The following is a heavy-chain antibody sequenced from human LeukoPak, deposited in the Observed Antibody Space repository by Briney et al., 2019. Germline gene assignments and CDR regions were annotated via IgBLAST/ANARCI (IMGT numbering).Heavy chain of an antibody. D-gene: IGHD3-9*01. CDR2: FDPEDGET. V-gene: IGHV1-24*01. Sequence: GASVKVSCKVSGYTLTELSMHWVRQAPGKGLEWMGGFDPEDGETIYAQKFQGRVTMTEDTSTDTAYMELSSLRSEDTAVYYCATLPVLRYFDWLLCWGQGTLVTVSS. CDR1: GYTLTELS. CDR3: ATLPVLRYFDWLLC. J-gene: IGHJ4*02.